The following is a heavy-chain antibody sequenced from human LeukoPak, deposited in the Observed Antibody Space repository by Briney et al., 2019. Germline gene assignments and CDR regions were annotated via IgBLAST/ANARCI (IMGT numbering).Heavy chain of an antibody. D-gene: IGHD5-18*01. CDR2: IRYDGSNK. CDR3: AKDRGRQVYSYGSNWFDP. V-gene: IGHV3-30*02. CDR1: GFTFSTYG. Sequence: GGPLRLSCAASGFTFSTYGMHWVRQAPGKGLHWVAFIRYDGSNKYYADSVKGRFTISRDNSKNTLYLQINSLRAEDTAVYYCAKDRGRQVYSYGSNWFDPWGQGTLVTVSS. J-gene: IGHJ5*02.